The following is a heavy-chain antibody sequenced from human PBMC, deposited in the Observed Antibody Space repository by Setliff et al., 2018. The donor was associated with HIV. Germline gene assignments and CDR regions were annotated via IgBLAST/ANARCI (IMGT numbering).Heavy chain of an antibody. J-gene: IGHJ5*02. CDR1: GGSISSHY. CDR3: ARVARVHPFDP. V-gene: IGHV4-59*11. Sequence: SETLSLTCTVSGGSISSHYWSWIRQPPGKGLEWIGLIYYTGIPTYNTSLKSRVTMSVDRSKNQFSLRLTSVTAADTAMYYCARVARVHPFDPWGQGTLVTVSS. CDR2: IYYTGIP.